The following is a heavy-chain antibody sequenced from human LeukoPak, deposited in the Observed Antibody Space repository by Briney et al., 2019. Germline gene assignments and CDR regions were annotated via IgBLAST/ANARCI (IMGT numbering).Heavy chain of an antibody. CDR3: ARPPDNYYYYYMDV. CDR2: ISSSSSYI. V-gene: IGHV3-21*01. J-gene: IGHJ6*03. Sequence: GGSLRLSCAASGFTFSSYSMNWVRQAPGKGLEWVSSISSSSSYIYYADSVKGRFTISRDNAKNSLYLQMNSLRAEDTAVYYCARPPDNYYYYYMDVWGKGTTVTVSS. CDR1: GFTFSSYS.